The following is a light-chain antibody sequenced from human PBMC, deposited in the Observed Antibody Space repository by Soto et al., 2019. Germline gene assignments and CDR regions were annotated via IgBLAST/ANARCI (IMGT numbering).Light chain of an antibody. CDR2: WAS. J-gene: IGKJ1*01. V-gene: IGKV4-1*01. Sequence: DIVMTQSPDSLAVSLGERATINCKSSQSILYRSNNKHYLAWYQQKSGQPPKLLIYWASTRESGVPDRFSGSGSETDFHLTIRGLQVEDVAVYYCQQYYNIPWTFGRGPKV. CDR1: QSILYRSNNKHY. CDR3: QQYYNIPWT.